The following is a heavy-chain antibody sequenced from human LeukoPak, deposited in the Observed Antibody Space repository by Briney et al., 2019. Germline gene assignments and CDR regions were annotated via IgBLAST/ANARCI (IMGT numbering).Heavy chain of an antibody. CDR1: GYTSTSYD. D-gene: IGHD3-10*01. Sequence: ASVKVSCKASGYTSTSYDINWVRQATGQGLEWMGWMNPNSGNTGYAQKFQGRVTITRNTSISTAYMELSSLRSEDTAVYYCARGCLWFGELPDYWGQGTLVTVSS. CDR3: ARGCLWFGELPDY. J-gene: IGHJ4*02. V-gene: IGHV1-8*03. CDR2: MNPNSGNT.